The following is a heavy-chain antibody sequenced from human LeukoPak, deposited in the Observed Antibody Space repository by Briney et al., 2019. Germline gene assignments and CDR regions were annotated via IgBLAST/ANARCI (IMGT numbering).Heavy chain of an antibody. CDR1: RYSSTTYW. CDR2: IYPGDCDT. Sequence: GESLQSSCKGSRYSSTTYWIGWVGAMPGKGVGWRGIIYPGDCDTRYSPSFQRRVTISADKSISTAYLQWSSLKASDTAMYYCARDDGGYSYGYCMDFWGEGTTVTVCS. J-gene: IGHJ6*01. V-gene: IGHV5-51*01. D-gene: IGHD5-18*01. CDR3: ARDDGGYSYGYCMDF.